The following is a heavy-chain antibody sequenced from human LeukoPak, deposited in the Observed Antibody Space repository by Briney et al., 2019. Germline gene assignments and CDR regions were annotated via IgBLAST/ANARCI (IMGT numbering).Heavy chain of an antibody. CDR2: IYTRGNT. V-gene: IGHV4-4*07. Sequence: SETLSLTCPVSGGSISSYYWSWMRQPAGKGLEWIGRIYTRGNTNYNPSLKSRVTMSVDTSKNQFSLKLSSVTAADTAVYYCARGESIAARRGAFDIWGQGTMVTVSS. D-gene: IGHD6-6*01. J-gene: IGHJ3*02. CDR1: GGSISSYY. CDR3: ARGESIAARRGAFDI.